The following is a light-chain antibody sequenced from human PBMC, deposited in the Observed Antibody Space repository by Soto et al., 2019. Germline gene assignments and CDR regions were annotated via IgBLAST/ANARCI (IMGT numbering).Light chain of an antibody. CDR2: RAS. V-gene: IGKV3-15*01. J-gene: IGKJ1*01. Sequence: EIVLTQSPGTLSMSPGESATLSCRASQNIYYNVAWYQHRPGQAPRLLIYRASTRATGVPARFSGSGSGTEFTLTISSLQSEDFTVYSCLQYHNLWAFGQGTKVDI. CDR1: QNIYYN. CDR3: LQYHNLWA.